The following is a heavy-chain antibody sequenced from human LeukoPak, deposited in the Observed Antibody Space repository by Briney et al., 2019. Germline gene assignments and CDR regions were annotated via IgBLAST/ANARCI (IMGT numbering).Heavy chain of an antibody. J-gene: IGHJ4*02. CDR2: ISSSGGST. CDR1: GFTFSSYA. Sequence: GGSLRLSCAASGFTFSSYAMSWVRQAPGKGLEWVSSISSSGGSTYYADSVKGRFTISRDNSKNTLYRQVNSLRAKGPPIHYCAKYDAMTGGGGIDYFDYWGQGNLVTVSS. CDR3: AKYDAMTGGGGIDYFDY. V-gene: IGHV3-23*01. D-gene: IGHD2-15*01.